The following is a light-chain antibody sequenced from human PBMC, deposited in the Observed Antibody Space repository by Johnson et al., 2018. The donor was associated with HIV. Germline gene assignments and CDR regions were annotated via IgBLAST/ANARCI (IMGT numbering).Light chain of an antibody. J-gene: IGLJ1*01. CDR1: SSNIGNNY. CDR3: GTWDSSMSALFV. CDR2: DNN. Sequence: QSVLTQPPSVSAAPGQKVTISCSGSSSNIGNNYVSWYQQLPGTAPKLLIYDNNKRPSGIPDRFSGSKSGTSATLGITGLQTGSDADYYCGTWDSSMSALFVFGNGTKVTVL. V-gene: IGLV1-51*01.